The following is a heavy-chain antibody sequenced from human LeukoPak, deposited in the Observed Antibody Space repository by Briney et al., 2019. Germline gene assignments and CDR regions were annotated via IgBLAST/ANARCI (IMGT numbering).Heavy chain of an antibody. CDR3: ARDPTRRFDL. J-gene: IGHJ4*02. Sequence: PGGSLRLSCAASGFTFSSYAMSWVRQAPGKGLEWVASIVEDGSETYYLDSVKGRFTFSRDNAKNSLYLQMNSLRGEDTAVYYCARDPTRRFDLWGQGTLVTVSS. CDR2: IVEDGSET. V-gene: IGHV3-7*01. CDR1: GFTFSSYA.